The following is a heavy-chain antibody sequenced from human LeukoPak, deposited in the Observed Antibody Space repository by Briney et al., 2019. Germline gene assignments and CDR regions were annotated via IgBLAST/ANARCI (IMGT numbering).Heavy chain of an antibody. CDR3: ATFAGEHQAPFDY. CDR2: INPNTGGT. CDR1: GYAFTGYY. Sequence: ASVKVSCKASGYAFTGYYMHWVRQAPGQGLEWMGWINPNTGGTNYAQKFQGRVTMTRDTSISTAYMELSRLRSDDTAVYYCATFAGEHQAPFDYWGQGTLVTVSS. J-gene: IGHJ4*02. V-gene: IGHV1-2*02. D-gene: IGHD1-26*01.